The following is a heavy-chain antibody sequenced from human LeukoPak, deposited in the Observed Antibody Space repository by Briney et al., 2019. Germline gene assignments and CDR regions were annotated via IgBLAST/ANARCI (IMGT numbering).Heavy chain of an antibody. CDR3: ARAEVHVSGQLWFPY. D-gene: IGHD5-18*01. CDR2: IYYSGST. Sequence: SETLSLTCTVSGGSISSYYWSWIRQPPGKGLEWIGYIYYSGSTNYNPSLTSRVTISVDTSKNKYSLRLSYMTAADTAVYYCARAEVHVSGQLWFPYWGQGTLVTVSS. J-gene: IGHJ4*02. CDR1: GGSISSYY. V-gene: IGHV4-59*01.